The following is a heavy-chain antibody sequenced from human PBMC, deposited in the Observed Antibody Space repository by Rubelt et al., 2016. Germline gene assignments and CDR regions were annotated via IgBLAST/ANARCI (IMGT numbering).Heavy chain of an antibody. CDR2: IIPIFGTA. Sequence: QVQLVQSGAEVKKPGSSVKVSCKASGGTFSSYAISWVRQAPGQGLEWMGGIIPIFGTANYAQQFQGRGTLTADESTSTASMELSSLRSEDTAGYYCATGGDFGVVIPNWFDPWGQGTLVTVSS. J-gene: IGHJ5*02. D-gene: IGHD3-3*01. CDR1: GGTFSSYA. V-gene: IGHV1-69*01. CDR3: ATGGDFGVVIPNWFDP.